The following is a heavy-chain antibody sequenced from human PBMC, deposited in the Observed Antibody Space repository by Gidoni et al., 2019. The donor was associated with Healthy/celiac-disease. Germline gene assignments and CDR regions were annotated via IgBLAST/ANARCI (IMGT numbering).Heavy chain of an antibody. CDR3: ARDSGSYYGGGAFDI. CDR2: IYPGDSDT. D-gene: IGHD1-26*01. V-gene: IGHV5-51*01. J-gene: IGHJ3*02. CDR1: GYSFTSYW. Sequence: EVPLVQSGAEVKEPGESRQISCKCSGYSFTSYWIGWVRQLPGKGLEWMGLIYPGDSDTRYSPSFQGQVTISADKSISTAYLQWSSLKASDTAMYYCARDSGSYYGGGAFDIWGQGTMVTVSS.